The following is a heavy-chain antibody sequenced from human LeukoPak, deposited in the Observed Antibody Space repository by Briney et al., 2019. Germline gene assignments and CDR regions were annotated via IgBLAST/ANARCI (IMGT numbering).Heavy chain of an antibody. V-gene: IGHV3-30-3*01. D-gene: IGHD4-23*01. CDR1: GFTFSSYA. CDR2: ISYDGSNK. CDR3: ARDPATVVANY. Sequence: PGRSLRLSCAASGFTFSSYAMHWVRQAPGKGLEWVAVISYDGSNKYYADSVKGRFTISRDNSKNTLYLQVNSLRAEDTAVYYCARDPATVVANYWGQGTLVTVSS. J-gene: IGHJ4*02.